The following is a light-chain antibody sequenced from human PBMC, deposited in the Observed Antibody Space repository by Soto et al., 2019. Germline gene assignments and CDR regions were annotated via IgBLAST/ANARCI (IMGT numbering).Light chain of an antibody. J-gene: IGKJ1*01. CDR3: QQYYSPWT. CDR1: QSVLYSSNNKNY. Sequence: DIVMTQSPDSLAVSLGERATINCKSSQSVLYSSNNKNYLAWYQQKPGQPPKLLIYWASTRESGVPDRFSGSASGTDFTLTISSLQAEDVAVYCWQQYYSPWTFGQGTKVELK. CDR2: WAS. V-gene: IGKV4-1*01.